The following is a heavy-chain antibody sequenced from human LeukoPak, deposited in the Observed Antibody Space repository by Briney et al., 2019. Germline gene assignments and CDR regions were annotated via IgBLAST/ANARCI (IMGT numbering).Heavy chain of an antibody. V-gene: IGHV1-2*02. D-gene: IGHD5-24*01. J-gene: IGHJ3*02. Sequence: ASVKVSCKASGYTFTGYYMHWVRQAPGQGLEWMGWINPNRGGTNYAHKFQGRVTMTRDTSISTAYMELSRLRSDDTAVYYCARDFGDGYNFGAFDIWGEGTMVTVSS. CDR1: GYTFTGYY. CDR2: INPNRGGT. CDR3: ARDFGDGYNFGAFDI.